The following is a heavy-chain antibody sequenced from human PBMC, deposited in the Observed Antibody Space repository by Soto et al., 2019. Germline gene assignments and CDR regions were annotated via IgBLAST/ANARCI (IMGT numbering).Heavy chain of an antibody. V-gene: IGHV1-2*02. D-gene: IGHD3-10*01. J-gene: IGHJ6*02. CDR2: INPDSGGT. CDR1: GYAFTGYY. CDR3: ARDFYGSGSYTDV. Sequence: ASVKVSCKASGYAFTGYYIHWVRLAPGQGLEWMGWINPDSGGTNYAQKIQGRGTMTRDTSVTTAYLELSSLRSDDTAVYYCARDFYGSGSYTDVWGQGTTVTVSS.